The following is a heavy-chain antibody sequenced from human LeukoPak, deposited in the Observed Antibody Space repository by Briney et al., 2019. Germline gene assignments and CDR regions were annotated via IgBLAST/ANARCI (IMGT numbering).Heavy chain of an antibody. J-gene: IGHJ4*02. CDR2: INSDGSST. Sequence: GGSLRLSCAASGFTFCSYWMHWVRQAPGKGLVWVSRINSDGSSTSYADSVKGRFTISRDNAKNTLYLQMNSLRAEDTAVYYCARDRDYGDRFDYWGQGTLVTVSS. CDR3: ARDRDYGDRFDY. CDR1: GFTFCSYW. V-gene: IGHV3-74*01. D-gene: IGHD4-17*01.